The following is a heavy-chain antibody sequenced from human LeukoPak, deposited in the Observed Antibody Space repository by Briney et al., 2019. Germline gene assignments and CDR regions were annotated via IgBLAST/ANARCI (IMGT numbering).Heavy chain of an antibody. CDR1: GGSISSSNW. CDR3: AVLQWLVLPGFVY. V-gene: IGHV4-4*02. D-gene: IGHD6-19*01. CDR2: IYHSGST. Sequence: SGTLSLTCAVSGGSISSSNWWSWVRQPPGKGLEWIGEIYHSGSTNYNPSLKSRVTISVDKSKNQFSLKLSSVTAADTAVYYCAVLQWLVLPGFVYWGQGTLVTVSS. J-gene: IGHJ4*02.